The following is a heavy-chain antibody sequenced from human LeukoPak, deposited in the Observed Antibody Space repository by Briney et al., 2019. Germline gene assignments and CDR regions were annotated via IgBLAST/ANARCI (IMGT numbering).Heavy chain of an antibody. J-gene: IGHJ4*02. Sequence: SETLSLTCTVSGGSISSGSYYWSWIRQPAGKGLEWIGRIYTSGSTNYNPSLKSRVTISLDTSKNQFSLRLSSVTAADTAVYYCARSDYYGSEIYSHFDYWGQGTLVTVSS. CDR2: IYTSGST. CDR1: GGSISSGSYY. D-gene: IGHD3-10*01. V-gene: IGHV4-61*02. CDR3: ARSDYYGSEIYSHFDY.